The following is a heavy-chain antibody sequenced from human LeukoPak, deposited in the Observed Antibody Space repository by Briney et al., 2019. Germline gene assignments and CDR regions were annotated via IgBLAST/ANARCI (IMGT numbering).Heavy chain of an antibody. CDR1: GGSISSYY. CDR3: ARVVVATIGPYFDY. Sequence: SETLSLTCTVSGGSISSYYWSWIRQPPGKGLEWIGYIYYSGSTNYNPSLKSQVTISVDTSKNQFSLKLSSVTAADTAVYYCARVVVATIGPYFDYWGQGTLVTVSS. V-gene: IGHV4-59*01. J-gene: IGHJ4*02. CDR2: IYYSGST. D-gene: IGHD5-12*01.